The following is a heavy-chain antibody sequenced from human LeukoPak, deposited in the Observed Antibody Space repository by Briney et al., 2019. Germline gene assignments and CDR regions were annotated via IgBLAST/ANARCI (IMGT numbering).Heavy chain of an antibody. Sequence: PGGSLRLSCAASGFTFTTYWMSWVRQAPGKGLEWVANIKQDGTERYYVDSVKGRFTISRDNVKNSLYLQMNSLRVEDTAVHYCAKVAKYYYGSETYYFFEHWGQGTPVTASS. CDR3: AKVAKYYYGSETYYFFEH. CDR2: IKQDGTER. V-gene: IGHV3-7*01. D-gene: IGHD3-10*01. CDR1: GFTFTTYW. J-gene: IGHJ4*02.